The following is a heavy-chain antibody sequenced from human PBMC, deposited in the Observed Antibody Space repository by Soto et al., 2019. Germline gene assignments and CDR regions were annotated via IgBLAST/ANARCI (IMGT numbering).Heavy chain of an antibody. CDR1: GGSINSGRSS. CDR3: VRESTPYGTNWLDT. Sequence: QLQLLESGSGLVKPSQTLSLTCSVSGGSINSGRSSWNWIRQPPGKGLEWIAYISHSGSTYYTPSLKSRVPISVDRSKNQCSLKLTSLTAADTAVYYCVRESTPYGTNWLDTWGPGILVTVSS. CDR2: ISHSGST. J-gene: IGHJ5*02. D-gene: IGHD3-10*01. V-gene: IGHV4-30-2*01.